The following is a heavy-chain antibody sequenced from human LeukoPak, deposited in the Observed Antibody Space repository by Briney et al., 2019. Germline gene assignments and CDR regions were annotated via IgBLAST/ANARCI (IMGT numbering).Heavy chain of an antibody. V-gene: IGHV4-4*02. Sequence: PSGTLSLTCGVSGGSITSTNWWSWVRQPPGQGLEWIGEVPLSGLTNYNPTLNSRVIMALDTSKNHLSLNLTSVTAADTAVYFCSRENGAFSPFGYWGQGTLVTVPS. D-gene: IGHD2-8*01. CDR3: SRENGAFSPFGY. CDR1: GGSITSTNW. CDR2: VPLSGLT. J-gene: IGHJ4*02.